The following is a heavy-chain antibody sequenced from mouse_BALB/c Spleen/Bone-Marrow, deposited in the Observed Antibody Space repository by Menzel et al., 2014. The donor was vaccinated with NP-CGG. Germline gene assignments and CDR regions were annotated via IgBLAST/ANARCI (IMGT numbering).Heavy chain of an antibody. J-gene: IGHJ1*01. V-gene: IGHV7-3*02. D-gene: IGHD2-14*01. CDR1: GFTFTDYY. Sequence: EVKLQESGGGLVQPGGSLRLSCAPSGFTFTDYYMSWVRQPPGKALEWLGFIRNKANGYTTEYSASVKGRFTISRDNSQGILYLQMNTLRAEDSATYYCARDDYRYDGWYFDVWGAGTTVTVSS. CDR2: IRNKANGYTT. CDR3: ARDDYRYDGWYFDV.